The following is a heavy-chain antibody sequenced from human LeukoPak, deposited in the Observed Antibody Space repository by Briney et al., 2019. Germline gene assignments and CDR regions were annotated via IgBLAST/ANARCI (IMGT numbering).Heavy chain of an antibody. V-gene: IGHV3-23*01. D-gene: IGHD6-19*01. CDR2: ISGSGGST. CDR1: GFTFSSYA. Sequence: GGSLRLSCVASGFTFSSYAMRWVRQAPGKGLEWVSGISGSGGSTYYADSVKGRFPISRDNSKNTLFLQMNSLRAEDTAVYYCAKETYSSGWYPYFDYWGQGTLVTVSS. CDR3: AKETYSSGWYPYFDY. J-gene: IGHJ4*02.